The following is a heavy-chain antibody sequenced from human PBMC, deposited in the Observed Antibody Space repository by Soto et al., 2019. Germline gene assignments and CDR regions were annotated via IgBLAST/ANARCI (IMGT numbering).Heavy chain of an antibody. CDR1: GYSRSIKYK. D-gene: IGHD1-1*01. J-gene: IGHJ4*02. CDR3: ASLISIQVDGSFRY. CDR2: IYHSGST. V-gene: IGHV4-38-2*01. Sequence: SRTRVVHGYSRSIKYKRGWMPQPPGKGLEWIGSIYHSGSTYYNPSLKSLVTISVDTSKNQFSLKLSSVTAADTAVYYCASLISIQVDGSFRYWGQGTAFPVSS.